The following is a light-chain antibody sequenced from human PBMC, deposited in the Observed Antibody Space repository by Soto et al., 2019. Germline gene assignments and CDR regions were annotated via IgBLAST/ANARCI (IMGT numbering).Light chain of an antibody. Sequence: DIQMTQSPSSLSAPVGDRVTITCRASQSISSYLNWYQQKPGKAPKLLIYAASSRATGIPDRFSGSGSGTDFTLTINGLQPEDFATYYCQQAASFPITFGQGTRLEIK. CDR2: AAS. J-gene: IGKJ5*01. CDR3: QQAASFPIT. CDR1: QSISSY. V-gene: IGKV1-39*01.